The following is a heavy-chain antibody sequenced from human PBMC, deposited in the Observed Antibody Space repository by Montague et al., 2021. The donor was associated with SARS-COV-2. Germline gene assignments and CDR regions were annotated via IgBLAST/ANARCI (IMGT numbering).Heavy chain of an antibody. CDR2: INHRGST. Sequence: SETLSLICAVYGGTFSAHSWSWVRQSPGKGLEWIGEINHRGSTTYMSYLKSQGTMTVYTAKNQFSLKLSSVTAADTAIYYCARGGIAVGNYESWSFSFTRPLDYWGQGTLVTVSS. CDR1: GGTFSAHS. J-gene: IGHJ4*02. V-gene: IGHV4-34*01. D-gene: IGHD3-3*01. CDR3: ARGGIAVGNYESWSFSFTRPLDY.